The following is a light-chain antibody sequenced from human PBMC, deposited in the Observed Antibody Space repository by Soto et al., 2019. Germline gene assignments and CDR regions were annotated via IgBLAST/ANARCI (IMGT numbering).Light chain of an antibody. CDR3: QQYSDSPQT. Sequence: EIVLTQSPGTLSLSPGERATLSCRATESVDSSYLAWYQQKPGQAPRLLIYGAASRATGTPDRFSGSGSGTDFILTISRLDPEDSAVYYCQQYSDSPQTFGQGTKVEIK. V-gene: IGKV3-20*01. J-gene: IGKJ1*01. CDR2: GAA. CDR1: ESVDSSY.